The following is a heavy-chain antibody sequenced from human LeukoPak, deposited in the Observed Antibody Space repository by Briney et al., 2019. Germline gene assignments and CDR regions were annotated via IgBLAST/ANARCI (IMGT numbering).Heavy chain of an antibody. Sequence: PGGSLRLSCAVSGFTFEDYGMSWVRQGPGKGLEWVAGINWNGIIKRYGDSVRGRFTISRDNAKNSLYLQMNSLRAEDMALYYCAKGLWASVAGGPFDYWGQGTLVTVSS. D-gene: IGHD6-19*01. CDR3: AKGLWASVAGGPFDY. V-gene: IGHV3-20*04. CDR1: GFTFEDYG. J-gene: IGHJ4*02. CDR2: INWNGIIK.